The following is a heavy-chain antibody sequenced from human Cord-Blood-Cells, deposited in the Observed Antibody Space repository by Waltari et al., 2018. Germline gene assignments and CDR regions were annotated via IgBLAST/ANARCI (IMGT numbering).Heavy chain of an antibody. Sequence: QFQLVQSGAEVTKPGSSVKVSCKASGGTFSSYAISWVRQAPGQGLEWMGGIIPILGIANYAQKFQGRVTITADESTSTAYMELSSLRSEDTAVYYCARGSGILTGSAFDIWGQGTMVTVSS. J-gene: IGHJ3*02. CDR1: GGTFSSYA. CDR3: ARGSGILTGSAFDI. V-gene: IGHV1-69*04. D-gene: IGHD3-9*01. CDR2: IIPILGIA.